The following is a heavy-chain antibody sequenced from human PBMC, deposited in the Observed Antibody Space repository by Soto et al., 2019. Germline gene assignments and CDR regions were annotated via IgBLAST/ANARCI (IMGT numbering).Heavy chain of an antibody. Sequence: QVQLVESGGGVVQPGRSLRLSCAASGFTFSSYGMHWVRQAPGKGLEWVAVISYDGSNKYYADSVKGRFTISRDNSKNTLYLQMNSLRAEEPAVYYCARDSSMDVWGQGTTVTVSS. V-gene: IGHV3-30*03. CDR1: GFTFSSYG. D-gene: IGHD4-4*01. J-gene: IGHJ6*02. CDR3: ARDSSMDV. CDR2: ISYDGSNK.